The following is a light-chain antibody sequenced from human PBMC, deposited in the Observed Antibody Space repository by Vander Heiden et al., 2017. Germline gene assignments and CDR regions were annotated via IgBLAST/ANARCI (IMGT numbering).Light chain of an antibody. J-gene: IGKJ1*01. CDR3: QQYNSHSRT. CDR2: EAS. Sequence: DIQMTHSPSTLSASVGDRVTITCRASQSIDNWLAWYKQKPGKAPKLLIYEASSLDSGVPSRFSGSGSGTEFTLTISSLQPGDFATYYCQQYNSHSRTFGQGTKVDIK. V-gene: IGKV1-5*03. CDR1: QSIDNW.